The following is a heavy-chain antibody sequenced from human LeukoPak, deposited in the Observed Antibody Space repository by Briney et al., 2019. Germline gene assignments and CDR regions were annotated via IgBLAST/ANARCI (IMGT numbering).Heavy chain of an antibody. CDR2: IYHSGST. D-gene: IGHD3-3*01. V-gene: IGHV4-30-2*01. CDR1: AGSISSGGYD. Sequence: SETLSLTCTVSAGSISSGGYDWSWIRQPPGKGLEWIGNIYHSGSTYYNPSLKSRVTISVDRTKNQFSLKLSSVTAADTAVYYCARDRFIFGVVNHWYFDLWGRGTLVTVPS. J-gene: IGHJ2*01. CDR3: ARDRFIFGVVNHWYFDL.